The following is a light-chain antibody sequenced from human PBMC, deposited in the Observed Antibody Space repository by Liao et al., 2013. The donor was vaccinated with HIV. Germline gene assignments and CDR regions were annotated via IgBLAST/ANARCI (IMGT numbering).Light chain of an antibody. Sequence: SYELTQSPSVSVAPGKTAIITCVGNNIGNKKCALVPAEAWPGPSWWVISYDNDRPSGIPERFSGSNSGNTATLTISGTQPMDEADYYCQAWDRNTAIFGGGTKLTVL. CDR3: QAWDRNTAI. CDR1: NIGNKK. V-gene: IGLV3-21*01. J-gene: IGLJ2*01. CDR2: YDN.